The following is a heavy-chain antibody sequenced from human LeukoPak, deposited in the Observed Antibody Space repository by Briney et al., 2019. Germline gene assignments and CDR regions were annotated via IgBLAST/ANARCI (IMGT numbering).Heavy chain of an antibody. CDR2: IYHSGST. CDR3: ARGHLRVKGAFDI. CDR1: GDSISIGVLS. Sequence: KSSQTLSLTCAVSGDSISIGVLSWRWVRQPPGRGLEWIGNIYHSGSTYYNPSLKSRVTISVDRSKNQFSLNLSSVTAADTAVYYCARGHLRVKGAFDIWGQGTMVTVSS. J-gene: IGHJ3*02. V-gene: IGHV4-30-2*01. D-gene: IGHD3-10*01.